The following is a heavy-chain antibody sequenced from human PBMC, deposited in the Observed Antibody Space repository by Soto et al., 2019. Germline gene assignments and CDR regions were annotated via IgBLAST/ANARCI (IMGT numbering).Heavy chain of an antibody. J-gene: IGHJ6*02. D-gene: IGHD3-10*01. CDR2: ISGSGGST. V-gene: IGHV3-23*01. CDR3: ANSPGAVYYYGMDV. Sequence: PGGSLRLSCAASGFTFSTYAMSWVRQAPGKGLEWVSAISGSGGSTYYADSVKGRFTISRDNSKNTLYLQMNSLRAEDTAVYYCANSPGAVYYYGMDVWGQGTTVTVS. CDR1: GFTFSTYA.